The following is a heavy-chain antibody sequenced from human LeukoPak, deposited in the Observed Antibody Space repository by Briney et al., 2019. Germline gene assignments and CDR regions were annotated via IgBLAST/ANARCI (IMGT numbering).Heavy chain of an antibody. CDR1: GFSFSDAW. CDR2: ISGRGDSA. Sequence: GGSLRLSCAASGFSFSDAWMSWVRQIPGKGLEWVSGISGRGDSADYADSVKGRFTISRDNSKNTLYLRLNSLRVEDTATYYCVKDRYCPEVTCFGGGFEYWGQGTLVVVSS. V-gene: IGHV3-23*01. CDR3: VKDRYCPEVTCFGGGFEY. D-gene: IGHD2-8*02. J-gene: IGHJ4*02.